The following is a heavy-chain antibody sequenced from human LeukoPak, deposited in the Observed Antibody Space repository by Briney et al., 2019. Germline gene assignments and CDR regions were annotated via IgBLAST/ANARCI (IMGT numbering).Heavy chain of an antibody. CDR3: AKDRAKFVLATASTTGFDY. J-gene: IGHJ4*02. D-gene: IGHD2-21*02. V-gene: IGHV3-23*01. CDR2: FSGSGARA. Sequence: GGSLRLSCAASGFTFSSYAMSWVRQAPGKGLEWVAAFSGSGARAYYADSVKGRFTISRDNSKNTLFLEMNSLRVEDTAIYYCAKDRAKFVLATASTTGFDYWGQGTLVTVSS. CDR1: GFTFSSYA.